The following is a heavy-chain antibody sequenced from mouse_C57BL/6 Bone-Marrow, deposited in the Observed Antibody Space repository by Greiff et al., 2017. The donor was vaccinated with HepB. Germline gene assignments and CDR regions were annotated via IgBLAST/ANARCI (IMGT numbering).Heavy chain of an antibody. CDR1: GYTFTGYW. CDR2: ILPGSGST. J-gene: IGHJ3*01. CDR3: ARGHTQLRLWFAY. D-gene: IGHD3-2*02. Sequence: QVQLQQSGAELMKPGASVKLSCKATGYTFTGYWIEWVKQRPGHGLEWIGEILPGSGSTNYNEKFKGKATFTADTSSNTAYMQLSSLTTEDSALYYCARGHTQLRLWFAYWGQGTLVTVSA. V-gene: IGHV1-9*01.